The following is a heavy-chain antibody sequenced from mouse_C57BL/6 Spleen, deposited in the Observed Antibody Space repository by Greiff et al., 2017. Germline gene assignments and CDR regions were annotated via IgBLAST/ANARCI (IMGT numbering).Heavy chain of an antibody. D-gene: IGHD2-13*01. J-gene: IGHJ2*01. CDR3: TRRGDYYCDY. Sequence: QVQLQQSGAELVRPGASVTLSCKASGYTFTDYEMHWVKQTPVHGLEWIGAIDPETGGTAYNQKFKGKAILTADKSSSTAYMELRSLTSEDSAVYYCTRRGDYYCDYWGQGTTLTVSS. CDR2: IDPETGGT. CDR1: GYTFTDYE. V-gene: IGHV1-15*01.